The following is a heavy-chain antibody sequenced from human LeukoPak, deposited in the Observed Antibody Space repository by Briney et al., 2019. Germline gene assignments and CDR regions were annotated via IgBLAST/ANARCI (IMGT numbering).Heavy chain of an antibody. CDR2: ISSSGSTI. CDR3: AKVTYYYDSSATTSFDY. CDR1: GFTFSSYE. Sequence: AGGSLRLSCAASGFTFSSYEMNWVRQAPGKGLEWVSYISSSGSTIYYADSVKGRFTISRDNAKNSLYLQMNSLRAEDTAVYYCAKVTYYYDSSATTSFDYWGQGTLVTVSS. V-gene: IGHV3-48*03. D-gene: IGHD3-22*01. J-gene: IGHJ4*02.